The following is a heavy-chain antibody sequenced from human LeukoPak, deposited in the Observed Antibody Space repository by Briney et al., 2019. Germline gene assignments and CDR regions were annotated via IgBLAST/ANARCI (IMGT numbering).Heavy chain of an antibody. CDR2: ISYDGSNK. D-gene: IGHD3-10*01. CDR1: GFTFSSYG. Sequence: GGSLRLSCAASGFTFSSYGMHWVRQAPGKGLEWVAVISYDGSNKYYADSVKGRFTISRDNSKNTLYLQMNSLRAEDTAVYYCAKDFWRFGELLYGWGQGTLVTVSS. J-gene: IGHJ4*02. CDR3: AKDFWRFGELLYG. V-gene: IGHV3-30*18.